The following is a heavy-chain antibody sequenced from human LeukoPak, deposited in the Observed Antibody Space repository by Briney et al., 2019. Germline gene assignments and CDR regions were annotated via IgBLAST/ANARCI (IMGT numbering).Heavy chain of an antibody. D-gene: IGHD7-27*01. CDR3: ASNPPRTGDFNS. Sequence: ASVNVSCKTSGYTFTNYDINWVRQATGQGLEWLGWMSPNNGNTGYAQKFQGRVTMTGDTSINTAYMELSSLRSEDTAVYYCASNPPRTGDFNSWGQGALVTVSS. V-gene: IGHV1-8*01. CDR1: GYTFTNYD. CDR2: MSPNNGNT. J-gene: IGHJ4*02.